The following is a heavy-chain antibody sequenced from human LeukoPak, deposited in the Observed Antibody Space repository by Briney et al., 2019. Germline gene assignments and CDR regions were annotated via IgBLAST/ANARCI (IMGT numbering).Heavy chain of an antibody. Sequence: GGSLRLSCAASGFTFSSYVMSWVRQAPGKGLEWVSTVTGGGGSTYYADSVKGRFTISRDNSKNTLYLQMNSLRAEDTAVYYCAKVKREGYCSGGSCHFDYWGQGTLVTVSS. CDR3: AKVKREGYCSGGSCHFDY. V-gene: IGHV3-23*01. J-gene: IGHJ4*02. CDR1: GFTFSSYV. CDR2: VTGGGGST. D-gene: IGHD2-15*01.